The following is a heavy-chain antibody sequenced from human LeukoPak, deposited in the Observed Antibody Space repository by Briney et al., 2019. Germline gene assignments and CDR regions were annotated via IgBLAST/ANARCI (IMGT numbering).Heavy chain of an antibody. D-gene: IGHD4-17*01. J-gene: IGHJ3*02. CDR3: ARDPIDYGPLDAFDI. CDR2: IYTSGST. V-gene: IGHV4-4*07. CDR1: GGSISSYY. Sequence: PSETLSLTCTVSGGSISSYYWSWIPQPAGKGLEWIGRIYTSGSTNYNRSHKSRVTISVDKSKNQFSLKLSSVTAADTAVYYCARDPIDYGPLDAFDIWGQGTMVTVS.